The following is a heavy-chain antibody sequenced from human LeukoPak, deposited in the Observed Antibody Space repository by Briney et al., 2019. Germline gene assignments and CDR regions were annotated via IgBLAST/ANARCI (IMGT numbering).Heavy chain of an antibody. CDR2: MNPNSGNT. CDR1: GYTFTRYD. CDR3: ARGPLFNSAWLDY. V-gene: IGHV1-8*01. Sequence: ASEKVSCKTSGYTFTRYDVNWVRQAPGQGPEWMGWMNPNSGNTHYAQKFQGRVTLTRNTSISTAYMELSSLRSEDTAVYYCARGPLFNSAWLDYWGQGTLVKVSS. J-gene: IGHJ4*02. D-gene: IGHD3-3*01.